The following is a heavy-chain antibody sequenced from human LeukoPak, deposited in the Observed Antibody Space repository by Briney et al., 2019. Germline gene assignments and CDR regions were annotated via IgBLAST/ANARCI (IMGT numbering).Heavy chain of an antibody. V-gene: IGHV3-21*01. Sequence: PGGSLRLSCAASGFTFSSYSMNWVRQAPGKGLEWVSSISSSSSYIYYADSVKGRFTISRDNAKNSLYLQMNSLRAEDTAVYYCAQEGRDSAVRGVIDYWGQGTLVTVSS. CDR3: AQEGRDSAVRGVIDY. D-gene: IGHD3-10*01. CDR1: GFTFSSYS. CDR2: ISSSSSYI. J-gene: IGHJ4*02.